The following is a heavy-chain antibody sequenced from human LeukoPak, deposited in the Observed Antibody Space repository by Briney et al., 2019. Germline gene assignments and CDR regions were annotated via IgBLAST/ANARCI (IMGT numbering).Heavy chain of an antibody. CDR2: IIPILGIA. CDR3: ARAPRVDTAMVREDY. CDR1: GGTFSSYA. J-gene: IGHJ4*02. D-gene: IGHD5-18*01. Sequence: SVKVSCKASGGTFSSYAISWVRQAPGQGLEWMGGIIPILGIANYAQKFQGRVTITADKSTSTAYMELSSLRSEDTAVYYCARAPRVDTAMVREDYWGQGTLVTVSS. V-gene: IGHV1-69*04.